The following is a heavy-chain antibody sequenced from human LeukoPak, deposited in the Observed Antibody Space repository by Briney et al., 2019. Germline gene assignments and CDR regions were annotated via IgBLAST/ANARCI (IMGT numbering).Heavy chain of an antibody. D-gene: IGHD5-12*01. Sequence: GGSLRLSCAASGFTFSDYYMNWIRQAPGKGLEWISYISSSGTNINYADSVRGRFAISRDNPKKALYLQMNSLRAEDTAVYYCARELNSGYDFWGQGTLVTVSS. CDR3: ARELNSGYDF. CDR2: ISSSGTNI. J-gene: IGHJ4*02. CDR1: GFTFSDYY. V-gene: IGHV3-11*04.